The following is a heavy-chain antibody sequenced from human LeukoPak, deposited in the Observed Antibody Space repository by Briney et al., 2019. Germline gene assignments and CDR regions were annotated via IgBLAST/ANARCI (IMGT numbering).Heavy chain of an antibody. CDR2: ISYDGSNK. CDR3: AKDGLYSSSYFDY. Sequence: GGSLRLSCAASGFTFSSYGMHWVRQAPGKGLEWVAVISYDGSNKYYADSVKGRFTISRDNSKNTLYLQMNSLRAEDTAVYYCAKDGLYSSSYFDYWGQGTLVTVSS. J-gene: IGHJ4*02. CDR1: GFTFSSYG. D-gene: IGHD6-13*01. V-gene: IGHV3-30*18.